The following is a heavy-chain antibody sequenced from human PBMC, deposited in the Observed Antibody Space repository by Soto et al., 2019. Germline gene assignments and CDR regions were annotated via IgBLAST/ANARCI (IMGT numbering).Heavy chain of an antibody. D-gene: IGHD2-2*01. V-gene: IGHV1-2*04. CDR3: ARGKGYCSSTSCSWVPYYYYGMDV. CDR1: GYTFTGYY. Sequence: ASVKVSCKASGYTFTGYYMHWVRQAPGQGLEWMGWINPNSGGTNYAQKFQGWVTMTRDTSISTAYMELSRLRSDDTAVYYCARGKGYCSSTSCSWVPYYYYGMDVWGQGATVTVSS. J-gene: IGHJ6*02. CDR2: INPNSGGT.